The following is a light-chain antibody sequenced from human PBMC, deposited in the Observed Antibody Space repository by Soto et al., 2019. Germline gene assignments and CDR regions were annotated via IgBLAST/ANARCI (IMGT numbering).Light chain of an antibody. CDR3: QQYDYLPYT. CDR1: QDIKRN. CDR2: DAS. J-gene: IGKJ1*01. Sequence: DIQMTQSPSSLSASVGARVTITCQASQDIKRNMNWFQQRPGEAPQLLIYDASKLETGVPSRFSGSGSGTDFTFTISSLQPEDVATYFCQQYDYLPYTFGQGTKLEIK. V-gene: IGKV1-33*01.